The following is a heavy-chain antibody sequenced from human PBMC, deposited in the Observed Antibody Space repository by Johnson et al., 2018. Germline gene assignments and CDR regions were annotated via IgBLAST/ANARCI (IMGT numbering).Heavy chain of an antibody. J-gene: IGHJ1*01. CDR2: IYSSGST. CDR3: ARVIRSWVGAEYFQD. CDR1: GGSISSYY. Sequence: QVQLQESGPGLVKPSETLSLTCTVSGGSISSYYWHWVRQPAWKGLEWIGRIYSSGSTNYNPSLESRVTMSIDTSKNQFSLKLSSVTAADTAVYYCARVIRSWVGAEYFQDWGQGTLVTVSS. V-gene: IGHV4-4*07. D-gene: IGHD1-26*01.